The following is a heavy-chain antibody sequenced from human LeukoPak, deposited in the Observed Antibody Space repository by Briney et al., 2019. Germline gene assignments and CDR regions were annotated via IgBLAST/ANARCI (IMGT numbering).Heavy chain of an antibody. D-gene: IGHD1-26*01. CDR3: ATSPGSYYELRDAFDI. CDR2: INPNSGGT. V-gene: IGHV1-2*02. Sequence: ASVKVSCKASGYTFTGYYMHWVRQAPGQGLERMGWINPNSGGTNYAQKFQGRVTMTEDTSTDTAYMELSSLRSEDTAVYYCATSPGSYYELRDAFDIWGQGTMVTVSS. CDR1: GYTFTGYY. J-gene: IGHJ3*02.